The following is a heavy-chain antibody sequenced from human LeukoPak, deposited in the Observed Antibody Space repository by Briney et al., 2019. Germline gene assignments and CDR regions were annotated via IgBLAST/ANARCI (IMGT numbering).Heavy chain of an antibody. CDR3: AKDPARYQLLYGGGDY. D-gene: IGHD2-2*02. J-gene: IGHJ4*02. V-gene: IGHV3-30*02. CDR2: IRYDGSNK. Sequence: GGSLRLSCAASGFTFSSYGMHWVRQAPGKGLEWVAFIRYDGSNKYYADSVKGRFTISRDNSKNTLYLQMNSLRAEDTAVYYCAKDPARYQLLYGGGDYWGQGTQVTVSS. CDR1: GFTFSSYG.